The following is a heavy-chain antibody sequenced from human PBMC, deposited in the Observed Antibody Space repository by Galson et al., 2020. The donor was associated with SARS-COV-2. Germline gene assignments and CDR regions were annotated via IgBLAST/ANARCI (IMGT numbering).Heavy chain of an antibody. V-gene: IGHV3-33*01. CDR1: GFTFSTYA. CDR3: ASSIIVAGGLDY. Sequence: GESLKISCAASGFTFSTYAMHWVRQAPGKGLEWVAVIWSDGNHKYYGDSVKDRFTISRDNSKNTVNLQMNSLRAEDTAVYYCASSIIVAGGLDYCGQGTLVTVSS. CDR2: IWSDGNHK. D-gene: IGHD6-19*01. J-gene: IGHJ4*02.